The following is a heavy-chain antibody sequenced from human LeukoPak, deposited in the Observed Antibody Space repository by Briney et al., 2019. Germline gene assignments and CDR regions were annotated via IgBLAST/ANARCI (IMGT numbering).Heavy chain of an antibody. CDR3: ARGRGYCSSTSCYGPHFDY. CDR1: GGSISSYY. CDR2: IYHSGST. V-gene: IGHV4-59*12. J-gene: IGHJ4*02. Sequence: SETLSLTCTVSGGSISSYYWSWIRQPPGKGLEWIGYIYHSGSTYYNPSLKSRVTISVDRSKNQFSLKLSSVTAADTAVYYCARGRGYCSSTSCYGPHFDYWGQGTLVTVSS. D-gene: IGHD2-2*01.